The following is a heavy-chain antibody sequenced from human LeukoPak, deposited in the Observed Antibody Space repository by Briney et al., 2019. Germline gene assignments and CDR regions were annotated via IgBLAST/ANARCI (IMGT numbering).Heavy chain of an antibody. J-gene: IGHJ4*02. D-gene: IGHD3-10*01. Sequence: GGSLRLSCAASGFTFSSYAMSWVRQAPGKGLEWVSAVSGSGGDTYYADSVKGRFTISRDNSKNTLYLRMNSLRVEDAAVYYCAKDLGGEGGSGFPGYWGQGTLVTVSS. V-gene: IGHV3-23*01. CDR1: GFTFSSYA. CDR2: VSGSGGDT. CDR3: AKDLGGEGGSGFPGY.